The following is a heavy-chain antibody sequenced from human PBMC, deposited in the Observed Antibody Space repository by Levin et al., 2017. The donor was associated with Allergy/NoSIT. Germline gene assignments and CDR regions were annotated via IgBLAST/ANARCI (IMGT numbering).Heavy chain of an antibody. CDR2: IYHSGST. Sequence: SQTLSLTCAVSGGSISSSNWWSWVRQPPGKGLEWIGEIYHSGSTNYNPSLKSRVTISVDKSKNQFSLKLSSVTAADTAVYYCARDTAPVVRGYFDLWGRGTLVTVSS. D-gene: IGHD2-2*01. V-gene: IGHV4-4*02. CDR1: GGSISSSNW. J-gene: IGHJ2*01. CDR3: ARDTAPVVRGYFDL.